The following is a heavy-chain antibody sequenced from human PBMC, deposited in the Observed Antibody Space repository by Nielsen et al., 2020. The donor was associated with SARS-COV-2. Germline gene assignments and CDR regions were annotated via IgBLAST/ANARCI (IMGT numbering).Heavy chain of an antibody. CDR3: ARGLRAAAVYYGMDV. J-gene: IGHJ6*02. CDR2: IYYSGST. V-gene: IGHV4-59*01. D-gene: IGHD6-13*01. Sequence: SETLSLTCTVSGGSISSYYWSWIRQPPGKGLEWIGYIYYSGSTNYNPSLKSRVTISVDTSKNQFSLKLSSVTAADTAVYYCARGLRAAAVYYGMDVWGHGTTVTVSS. CDR1: GGSISSYY.